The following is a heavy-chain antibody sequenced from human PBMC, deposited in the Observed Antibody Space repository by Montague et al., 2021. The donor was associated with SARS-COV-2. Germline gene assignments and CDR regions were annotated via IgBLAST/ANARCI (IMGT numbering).Heavy chain of an antibody. CDR3: ATLARGLFDHDMDV. V-gene: IGHV3-48*03. Sequence: SLRLSCAASGFTFSRHEVNWVRQAPGKGLEWVSYITSDGGIIYYADFVEGRFTISRDNAKNSLYLHMNSLRVGDTAVYYCATLARGLFDHDMDVWGQGTTVTVSS. J-gene: IGHJ6*02. CDR2: ITSDGGII. D-gene: IGHD3-10*01. CDR1: GFTFSRHE.